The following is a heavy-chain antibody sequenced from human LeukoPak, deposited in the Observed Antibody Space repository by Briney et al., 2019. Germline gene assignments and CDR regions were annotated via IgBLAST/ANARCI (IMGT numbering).Heavy chain of an antibody. J-gene: IGHJ4*02. CDR2: IKSKTDGGTT. CDR3: TLIAAAGKVGY. D-gene: IGHD6-13*01. Sequence: GGSLRLSCAASGFTFSNAWMSWVRQAPRKGLEWVGRIKSKTDGGTTDYAVPVKGRFTISRDDSKNTLYLQMNSLKTEDTAVYYCTLIAAAGKVGYWGQGTLVTVSS. V-gene: IGHV3-15*01. CDR1: GFTFSNAW.